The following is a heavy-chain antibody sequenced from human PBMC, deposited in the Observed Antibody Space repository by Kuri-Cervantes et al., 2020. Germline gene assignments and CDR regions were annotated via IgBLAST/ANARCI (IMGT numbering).Heavy chain of an antibody. CDR3: ARDRGTSGPPGYFQH. D-gene: IGHD2-2*01. CDR1: GGTLNTYA. J-gene: IGHJ1*01. Sequence: SVKVSCKASGGTLNTYAINWVRQAPGQGLEWMGGIIPMHGTTEYAQLFQGRVTLIADKSRNTVYMELSSLRSEDTAVYYCARDRGTSGPPGYFQHWGQGTLVTVSS. V-gene: IGHV1-69*10. CDR2: IIPMHGTT.